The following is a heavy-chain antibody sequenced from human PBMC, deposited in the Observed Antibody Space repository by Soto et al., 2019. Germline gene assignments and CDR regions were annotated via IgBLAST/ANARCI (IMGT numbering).Heavy chain of an antibody. CDR2: ISSSSSYI. Sequence: PGGSLRLSCAASGFTFSSYSMNWVRQAPGKGLEWVSSISSSSSYIYYADSVKGRFTISRDNAKNSLYLQMNSLRAEDTAVYYCARVRSSRSRAFDTWGQGTMVTVSS. J-gene: IGHJ3*02. CDR3: ARVRSSRSRAFDT. CDR1: GFTFSSYS. V-gene: IGHV3-21*01. D-gene: IGHD4-17*01.